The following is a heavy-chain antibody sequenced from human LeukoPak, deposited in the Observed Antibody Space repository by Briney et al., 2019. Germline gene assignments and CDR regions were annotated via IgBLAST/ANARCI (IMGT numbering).Heavy chain of an antibody. D-gene: IGHD3-22*01. CDR2: INGSGGST. V-gene: IGHV3-23*01. Sequence: QSGGSLRLSCVASGFTFSSSVMSWVRQAPGKGLEWVSAINGSGGSTSYAGSVKGRFTISRDNSKNTLYLQMNSLRAEDTAVYYCANDGAYYDSSTDAFDIWGQGTMVTVSS. CDR1: GFTFSSSV. CDR3: ANDGAYYDSSTDAFDI. J-gene: IGHJ3*02.